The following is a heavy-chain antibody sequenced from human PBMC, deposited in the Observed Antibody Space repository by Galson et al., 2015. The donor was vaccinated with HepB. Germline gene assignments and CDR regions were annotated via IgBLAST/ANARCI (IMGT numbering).Heavy chain of an antibody. CDR3: ARDMLLWFGEHAKAPFDY. Sequence: SLRLSCAASGFTFSSYSMNWVRQAPGKGLEWVSYISSSSSTIYYADSVKGRFTISRDNAKNSLYLQMNSLRDEDTAVYYCARDMLLWFGEHAKAPFDYWGQGTLVTVSS. D-gene: IGHD3-10*01. J-gene: IGHJ4*02. CDR2: ISSSSSTI. CDR1: GFTFSSYS. V-gene: IGHV3-48*02.